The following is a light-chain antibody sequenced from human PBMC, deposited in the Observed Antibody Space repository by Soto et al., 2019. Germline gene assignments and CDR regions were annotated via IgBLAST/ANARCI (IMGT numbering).Light chain of an antibody. J-gene: IGKJ4*01. Sequence: DIQMTQSPSSLSASVGDRVTITCRASQTVGTYLNWYQQIPGKAPKLLLYGASNLQSGVPSRFSGSGSGTDFTLTFSSLQPEDFATYFWQQSYNAPRTFGGGTKVEIK. CDR2: GAS. CDR1: QTVGTY. V-gene: IGKV1-39*01. CDR3: QQSYNAPRT.